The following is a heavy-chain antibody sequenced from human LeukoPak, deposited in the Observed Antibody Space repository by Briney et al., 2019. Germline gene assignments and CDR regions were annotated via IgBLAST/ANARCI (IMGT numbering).Heavy chain of an antibody. V-gene: IGHV4-34*01. CDR2: INHSGST. D-gene: IGHD1-26*01. CDR3: ARDQSIVRGAFDI. Sequence: SETLSLTCTVYAGSFSGYYWSWIRQPPGKGLEWIGEINHSGSTNYNLSLKSRVTISVVTSKNQFSLKLSSVTAADTSVYYCARDQSIVRGAFDIWGQGTMVTVSS. CDR1: AGSFSGYY. J-gene: IGHJ3*02.